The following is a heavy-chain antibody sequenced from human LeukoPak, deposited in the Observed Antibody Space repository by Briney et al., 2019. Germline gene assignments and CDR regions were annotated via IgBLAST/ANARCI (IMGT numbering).Heavy chain of an antibody. CDR2: ISAYNGNT. CDR3: ARVFRYYDILTGYYRSEYYYYYMDV. Sequence: GASVKVSCKASGYTFTSYGISWVRQAPGQGLEWMGWISAYNGNTNYAQKLQGRVTMTTDTSTSTAYMELRSLRSDDTAVYYCARVFRYYDILTGYYRSEYYYYYMDVWGKGTTVTISS. D-gene: IGHD3-9*01. J-gene: IGHJ6*03. V-gene: IGHV1-18*01. CDR1: GYTFTSYG.